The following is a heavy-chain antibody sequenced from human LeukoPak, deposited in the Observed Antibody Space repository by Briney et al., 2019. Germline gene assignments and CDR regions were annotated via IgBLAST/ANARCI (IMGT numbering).Heavy chain of an antibody. D-gene: IGHD1-1*01. CDR3: ARDLTVHFDY. Sequence: PGGSLRLSCAASGFTFSSYEMNWVRQAPGKGLEWVSYVSSSGSTIYYADSVKGRFTISRDNAKNSLYLQMNSLRAEDTAVYYCARDLTVHFDYWGQGTLVTVSS. V-gene: IGHV3-48*03. CDR2: VSSSGSTI. J-gene: IGHJ4*02. CDR1: GFTFSSYE.